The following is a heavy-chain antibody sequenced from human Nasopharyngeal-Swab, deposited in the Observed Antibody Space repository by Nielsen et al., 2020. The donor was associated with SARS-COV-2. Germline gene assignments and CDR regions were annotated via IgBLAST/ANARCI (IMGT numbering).Heavy chain of an antibody. D-gene: IGHD3-3*01. J-gene: IGHJ4*02. V-gene: IGHV3-7*03. CDR3: ARDKFWSGYLAFDY. CDR1: GFTFSSYW. Sequence: GESLKLSCAASGFTFSSYWMSWVRQAPGKGLEWVANIKQDGSEKYYVDSVKGRFTISRDNAKNSLYLQMNSLRAEDTAVYYCARDKFWSGYLAFDYWGKGTLVTVSS. CDR2: IKQDGSEK.